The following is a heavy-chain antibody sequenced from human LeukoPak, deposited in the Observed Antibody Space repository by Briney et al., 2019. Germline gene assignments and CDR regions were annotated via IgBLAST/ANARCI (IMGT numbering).Heavy chain of an antibody. D-gene: IGHD5-18*01. CDR2: IYYSGST. V-gene: IGHV4-59*01. CDR3: ARDQRTALLGY. CDR1: GGSISSYY. Sequence: PSETLSLTCTVSGGSISSYYWSWIRQPPGKGLEWIGYIYYSGSTNYNPSLKSRVTISVHTSKNQFSLKLSSVTAADTAVYYCARDQRTALLGYWGQGTLVTVSS. J-gene: IGHJ4*02.